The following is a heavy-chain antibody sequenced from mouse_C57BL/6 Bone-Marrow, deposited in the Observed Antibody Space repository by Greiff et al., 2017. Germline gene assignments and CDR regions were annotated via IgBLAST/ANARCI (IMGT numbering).Heavy chain of an antibody. V-gene: IGHV1-4*01. Sequence: VQLQQSGAELVRPGASVQMSCKASGYTFTSYTMHWVKQRPGQGLEWIGYINPSSGYTKYNQKFKDKATLTADKSSSTAYMQLSSLTSEDSAVYYCASYNYYGGSEGYFDVWGTGTTVTVSS. J-gene: IGHJ1*03. D-gene: IGHD1-1*01. CDR3: ASYNYYGGSEGYFDV. CDR1: GYTFTSYT. CDR2: INPSSGYT.